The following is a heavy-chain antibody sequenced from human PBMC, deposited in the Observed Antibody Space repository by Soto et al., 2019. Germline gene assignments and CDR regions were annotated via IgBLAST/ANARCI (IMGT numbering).Heavy chain of an antibody. V-gene: IGHV4-59*01. D-gene: IGHD2-2*01. CDR2: IYHSGSP. CDR3: AREDFGSCSSTTCLNWFDP. Sequence: QVLLQESGPGLVKPSETLSLTCSVSGASITSYYWSWIRQPTGKGLEWIGYIYHSGSPSYNPSLKSRVTISVDTSKNQLSLRLVSVTAADTALYFCAREDFGSCSSTTCLNWFDPWGQGTLVTVSS. J-gene: IGHJ5*02. CDR1: GASITSYY.